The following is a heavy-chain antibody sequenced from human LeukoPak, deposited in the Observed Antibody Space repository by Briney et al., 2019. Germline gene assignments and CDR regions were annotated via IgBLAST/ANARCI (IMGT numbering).Heavy chain of an antibody. V-gene: IGHV3-66*01. J-gene: IGHJ4*02. D-gene: IGHD2-2*01. Sequence: GGSLRLSCAASGFTVSSNYMSWVRQAPGKGLEWVSVIYSGGSTYYADSVKGRFTISRDNSKNTLYLQMNSLRAEDTAVYYCARDPGCSSTSCSDYWGQGTLVTVSS. CDR2: IYSGGST. CDR1: GFTVSSNY. CDR3: ARDPGCSSTSCSDY.